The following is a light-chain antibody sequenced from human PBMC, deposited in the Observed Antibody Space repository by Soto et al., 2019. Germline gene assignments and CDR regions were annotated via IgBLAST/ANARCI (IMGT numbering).Light chain of an antibody. CDR2: DAS. V-gene: IGKV1-5*01. Sequence: DIQMTQSPSTLSASVGDRVTITCRASQGISGWLAWYQQKPGKPPKLLIYDASSLEGGVPSRFSGSGSGTEFTLTISSLQPDDFATYYCQHYNSYSEAFGQGTKVDI. CDR3: QHYNSYSEA. CDR1: QGISGW. J-gene: IGKJ1*01.